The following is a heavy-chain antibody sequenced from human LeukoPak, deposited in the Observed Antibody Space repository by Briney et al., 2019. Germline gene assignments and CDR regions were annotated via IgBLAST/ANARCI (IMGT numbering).Heavy chain of an antibody. Sequence: GGSLRLSCAASGFTFSDYYMSWIRQAPGKGLEWVSAISGSGGSTYYADSVKGRFTISGDNSKNTLYLQMNSLRAEDTAVYYCAKEPLEDDFWSGYLYITPMGFDYWGQGTLVTVSS. J-gene: IGHJ4*02. V-gene: IGHV3-23*01. CDR3: AKEPLEDDFWSGYLYITPMGFDY. CDR1: GFTFSDYY. D-gene: IGHD3-3*01. CDR2: ISGSGGST.